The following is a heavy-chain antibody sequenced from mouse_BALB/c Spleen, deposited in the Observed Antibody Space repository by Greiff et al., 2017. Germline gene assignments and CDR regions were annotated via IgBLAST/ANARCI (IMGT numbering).Heavy chain of an antibody. J-gene: IGHJ3*01. CDR2: ISSGGST. CDR1: GFTFSSYA. Sequence: EVMLVESGGGLVKPGGSLSLSCAASGFTFSSYAMSWVRQPPGKRLEWVASISSGGSTYYPDSVKGRFTISRDNARNILYLQMSSLRSEDTAMYYCAREPTERFAYWGQGTLVTVSA. V-gene: IGHV5-6-5*01. CDR3: AREPTERFAY.